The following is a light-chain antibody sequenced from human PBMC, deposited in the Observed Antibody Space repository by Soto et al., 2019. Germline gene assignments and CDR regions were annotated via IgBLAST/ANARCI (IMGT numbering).Light chain of an antibody. CDR2: RTS. CDR1: ESVSSSF. V-gene: IGKV3-20*01. J-gene: IGKJ4*01. CDR3: QQYCSSPRT. Sequence: EVVLTQSPGSLSLSLGERATLSCRASESVSSSFLTWYQQKPGQAPRLLIYRTSNRVTGIPDRFSGSGSGTDFTLTISRLEPEDFAVYYCQQYCSSPRTFGGGTKVDI.